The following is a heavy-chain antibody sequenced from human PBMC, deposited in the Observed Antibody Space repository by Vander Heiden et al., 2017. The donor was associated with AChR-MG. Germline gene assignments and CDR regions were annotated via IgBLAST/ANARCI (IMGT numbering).Heavy chain of an antibody. V-gene: IGHV3-21*01. CDR1: GFTFSSYS. D-gene: IGHD4-4*01. CDR3: ARARPTVTYSGYYYYMDV. CDR2: ISSSSSYI. Sequence: EVQLVESGGGLVKPGGSLRLSCAASGFTFSSYSMNWVRQAPGKGLEWVSSISSSSSYIYYADSVKGRFTISRDNAKNSLYLQMNSLRAEDTAVYYCARARPTVTYSGYYYYMDVWGKGTTVTVSS. J-gene: IGHJ6*03.